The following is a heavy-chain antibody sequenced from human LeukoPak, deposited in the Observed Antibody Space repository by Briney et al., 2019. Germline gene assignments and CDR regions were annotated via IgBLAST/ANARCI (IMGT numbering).Heavy chain of an antibody. CDR1: GFTFSSYG. Sequence: GGSLRLSCAASGFTFSSYGMHWVRQAPGKGLEWVAFIRYDGSNKYYADSVKGRFTISRDNSKNTLYLQMNSLRAEDTAVYYRARVTVRGPRAYYFDYWGQGTLVTVSS. CDR3: ARVTVRGPRAYYFDY. V-gene: IGHV3-30*02. CDR2: IRYDGSNK. D-gene: IGHD3-10*01. J-gene: IGHJ4*02.